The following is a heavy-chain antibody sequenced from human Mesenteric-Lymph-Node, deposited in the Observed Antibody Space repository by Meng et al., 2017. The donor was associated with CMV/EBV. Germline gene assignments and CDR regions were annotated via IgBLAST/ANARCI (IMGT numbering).Heavy chain of an antibody. CDR1: GFTFSFYS. D-gene: IGHD2-21*02. CDR2: INWNGGST. Sequence: GESLKISCAASGFTFSFYSMSWVRQAPGKGLEWVSGINWNGGSTGYAGSVKGRFTISRDNAKNSLYLQMNSLRAEDTAFYYCARALSDSPSGAFDIWGQGTMVTVSS. J-gene: IGHJ3*02. V-gene: IGHV3-20*04. CDR3: ARALSDSPSGAFDI.